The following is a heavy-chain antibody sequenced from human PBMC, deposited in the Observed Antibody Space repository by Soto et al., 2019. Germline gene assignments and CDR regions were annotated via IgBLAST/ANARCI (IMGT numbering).Heavy chain of an antibody. D-gene: IGHD2-15*01. V-gene: IGHV4-34*01. CDR3: AREKFIGLLAY. CDR2: INHSGST. CDR1: GGSFSGYY. Sequence: SETLSLTCAVYGGSFSGYYWTWIRQPPGTGLEWIGEINHSGSTNYNPSLKSRVTISVDTSKNQFSLKLTSVTAADTAVYYCAREKFIGLLAYGVQGPLATVSS. J-gene: IGHJ4*02.